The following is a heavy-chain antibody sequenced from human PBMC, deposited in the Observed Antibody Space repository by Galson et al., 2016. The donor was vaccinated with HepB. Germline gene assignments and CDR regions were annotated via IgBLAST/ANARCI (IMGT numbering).Heavy chain of an antibody. CDR3: AKESPKNAGGAFDI. J-gene: IGHJ3*02. D-gene: IGHD1-1*01. CDR1: GFTFSHAW. V-gene: IGHV3-23*01. CDR2: ISGSTGRT. Sequence: SLRLSCAASGFTFSHAWMSWVRQAPGKGLEWVSAISGSTGRTYYADSVKGHFTISRDNYKNTLYLQMNSLRAGDTALYYCAKESPKNAGGAFDIWGQGTMVTVSS.